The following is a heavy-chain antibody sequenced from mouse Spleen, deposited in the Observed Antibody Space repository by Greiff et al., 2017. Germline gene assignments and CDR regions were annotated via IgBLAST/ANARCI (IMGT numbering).Heavy chain of an antibody. V-gene: IGHV1-18*01. J-gene: IGHJ3*01. CDR2: INPNNGGT. CDR1: GYTFTDYN. CDR3: ARGGGTGFAY. D-gene: IGHD3-3*01. Sequence: VQLQQSGPVLVKPGASVKIPCKASGYTFTDYNMDWVKQSHGKSLEWIGDINPNNGGTIYNQKFKGKATLTVDKSSSTAYMELRSLTSEDTAVYYCARGGGTGFAYWGQGTLVTVSA.